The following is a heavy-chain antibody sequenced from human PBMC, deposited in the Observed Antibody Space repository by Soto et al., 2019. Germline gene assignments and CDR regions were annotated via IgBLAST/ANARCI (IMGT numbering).Heavy chain of an antibody. CDR2: IYWNDDK. V-gene: IGHV2-5*01. J-gene: IGHJ5*02. D-gene: IGHD3-3*01. CDR3: EQSHRVTYDFWSGYYVWFDH. Sequence: SGPTLVNPTQTLTLTCTFSGFSLSTSGVGVGWIRQPPGKALEWLALIYWNDDKRYSPSLKSRLTITKDTSKNQVVLTMTNMDPVDTAKYYCEQSHRVTYDFWSGYYVWFDHWGQGNLVTASS. CDR1: GFSLSTSGVG.